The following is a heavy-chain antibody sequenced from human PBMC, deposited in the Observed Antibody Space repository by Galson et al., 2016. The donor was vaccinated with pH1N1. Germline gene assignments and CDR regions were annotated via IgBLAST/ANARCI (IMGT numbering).Heavy chain of an antibody. CDR1: GYTFPELS. Sequence: SVKVSCKASGYTFPELSINWVRQAPGKGLEWMGGFDPEAGETTYAQKFQARISMTIDKSTSTVYMDLRSLRFDDTAVYYCAKGTLPGYYDYWGQGTLVTVSS. J-gene: IGHJ4*02. CDR2: FDPEAGET. CDR3: AKGTLPGYYDY. V-gene: IGHV1-24*01. D-gene: IGHD3-22*01.